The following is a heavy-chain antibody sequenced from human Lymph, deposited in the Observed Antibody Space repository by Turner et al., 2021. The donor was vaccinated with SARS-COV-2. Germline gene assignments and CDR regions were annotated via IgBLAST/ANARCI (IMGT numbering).Heavy chain of an antibody. CDR3: AKDLGTYGMDV. CDR2: IYSGGTT. D-gene: IGHD6-13*01. J-gene: IGHJ6*02. Sequence: EVQLVETGGGLIQPGGSLRLSCAASGIIVSRIYMNWVGKAPGKGLELVSVIYSGGTTDYADSVNSRFTIYRNNSKNTLYLQMNSLRVEDTAGYYCAKDLGTYGMDVWGQGTTVTVSS. CDR1: GIIVSRIY. V-gene: IGHV3-53*02.